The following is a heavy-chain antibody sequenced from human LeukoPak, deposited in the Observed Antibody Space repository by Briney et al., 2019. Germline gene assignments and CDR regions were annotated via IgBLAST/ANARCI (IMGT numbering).Heavy chain of an antibody. Sequence: TGGSHRPSHAAYAHTLTSYAMGSASQAPGKGLEWVSAISGSGGGTNYADSVKGRFTISRDNSKNMLYLQMNSLRADDTAVYYWAKSRTGWYVFDYWGQGTLVTVSS. CDR3: AKSRTGWYVFDY. J-gene: IGHJ4*02. CDR2: ISGSGGGT. V-gene: IGHV3-23*01. CDR1: AHTLTSYA. D-gene: IGHD6-19*01.